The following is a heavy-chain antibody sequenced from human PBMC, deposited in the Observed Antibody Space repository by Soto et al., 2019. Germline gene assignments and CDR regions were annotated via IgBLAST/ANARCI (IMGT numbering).Heavy chain of an antibody. J-gene: IGHJ4*02. V-gene: IGHV3-23*01. CDR3: AKLSGVLATAGRRHADY. CDR2: IGSGGATT. Sequence: EVQLLESGGGLVQPGGSLRLSCAVSGFTFSSYAMSWVRQAPGKGLEWVSAIGSGGATTYYADSVRSRFTISRDNSKNTLYLQMSSLRAEDTAEYYCAKLSGVLATAGRRHADYWGQGTLVTVSS. CDR1: GFTFSSYA. D-gene: IGHD6-13*01.